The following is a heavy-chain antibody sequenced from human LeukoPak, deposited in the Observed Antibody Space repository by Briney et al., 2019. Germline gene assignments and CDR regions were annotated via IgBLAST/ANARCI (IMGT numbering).Heavy chain of an antibody. V-gene: IGHV4-34*01. CDR1: GGSFSGYY. D-gene: IGHD4-17*01. J-gene: IGHJ5*02. Sequence: SETLSLTCAVYGGSFSGYYWSWIRQPPGKGLEWIGEINHSGSTNYNPSLKSRVTISVDTSKNQFSLKLSSVTAADTAVYYCARLVFYGDYLNWFDPWGQGTLVTVSS. CDR3: ARLVFYGDYLNWFDP. CDR2: INHSGST.